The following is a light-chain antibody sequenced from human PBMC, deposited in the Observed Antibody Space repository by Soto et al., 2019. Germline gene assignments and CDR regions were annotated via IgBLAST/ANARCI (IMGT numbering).Light chain of an antibody. Sequence: EIVLTQSPGTLSLSPGERATLSCRAIQSVSSSYLAWYQQKPGQAPRLLIYGASSRATGIPDRFSGSGSGTHFTLTISRLEPEDFPVYYCQQYGSSPRTFGQGTKVEIK. CDR2: GAS. J-gene: IGKJ1*01. CDR1: QSVSSSY. V-gene: IGKV3-20*01. CDR3: QQYGSSPRT.